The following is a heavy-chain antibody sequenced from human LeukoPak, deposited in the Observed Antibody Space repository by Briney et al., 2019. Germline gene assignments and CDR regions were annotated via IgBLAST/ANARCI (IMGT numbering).Heavy chain of an antibody. J-gene: IGHJ4*02. CDR2: ISAYNGNT. V-gene: IGHV1-18*01. Sequence: VASVKVSCKASGYTFTSYGISWVRQAPGQGLEWMGWISAYNGNTNYAQKLQGRVTMTTDTSTSTAYMELRSLRSDDTAVYYCARVYCSSTSCLTSFDYWGQGTLVTVSS. CDR1: GYTFTSYG. CDR3: ARVYCSSTSCLTSFDY. D-gene: IGHD2-2*01.